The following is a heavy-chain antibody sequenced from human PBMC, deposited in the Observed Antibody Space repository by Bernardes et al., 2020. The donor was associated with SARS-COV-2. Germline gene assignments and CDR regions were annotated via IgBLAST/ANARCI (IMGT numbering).Heavy chain of an antibody. CDR2: INGDGSSI. J-gene: IGHJ4*02. D-gene: IGHD1-26*01. CDR3: ARGSGNYYFDY. V-gene: IGHV3-74*01. Sequence: GGSLRLSCAASGFTFSSYWMHWVRLGPGKGSVWVSRINGDGSSINYADSVKGRFTISRDNARNTLYLEMNSLRAEDTAVYYCARGSGNYYFDYWGQGTLVTVSS. CDR1: GFTFSSYW.